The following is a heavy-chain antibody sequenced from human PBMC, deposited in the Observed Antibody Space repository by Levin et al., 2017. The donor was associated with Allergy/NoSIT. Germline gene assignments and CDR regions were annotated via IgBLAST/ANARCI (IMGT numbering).Heavy chain of an antibody. J-gene: IGHJ4*02. CDR3: AKDNSKWLFSPGE. Sequence: SLKISCAASGLTFNDHGIHWVRQAPGKGLEWVSGISWNSVSIGYADSVKGRFTISRDNAKNSLYLQMNSLRAEDTALYYCAKDNSKWLFSPGEWGQGTLVTVSS. V-gene: IGHV3-9*01. CDR2: ISWNSVSI. CDR1: GLTFNDHG. D-gene: IGHD3-22*01.